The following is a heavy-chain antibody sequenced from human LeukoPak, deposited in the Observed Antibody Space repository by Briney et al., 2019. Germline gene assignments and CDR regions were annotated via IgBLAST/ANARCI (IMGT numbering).Heavy chain of an antibody. V-gene: IGHV1-18*01. Sequence: GASVKVSCKASGYTFTSYGISWVRQAPGQGLEWMGWISAYNGNTNYTQKLQGRVTMTTDTSTSTAYMELRSLRSDDTAVYYCARDRGLQWEPAHLDYWGQGTLVTVSS. CDR1: GYTFTSYG. D-gene: IGHD1-26*01. CDR3: ARDRGLQWEPAHLDY. CDR2: ISAYNGNT. J-gene: IGHJ4*02.